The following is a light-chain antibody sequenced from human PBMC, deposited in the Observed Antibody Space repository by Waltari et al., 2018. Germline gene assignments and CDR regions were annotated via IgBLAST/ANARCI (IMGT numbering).Light chain of an antibody. CDR2: DVT. CDR1: TSDIGGYNY. V-gene: IGLV2-14*03. CDR3: TSYTTTSTLVL. Sequence: QSALTQPASVSGSPAQSITILCTGTTSDIGGYNYFSWYQQHPGRAPKLMIYDVTDRPSGISIRFSGSESGNTASLTISGLRAEDEAYYYCTSYTTTSTLVLFGGGTKLTVL. J-gene: IGLJ2*01.